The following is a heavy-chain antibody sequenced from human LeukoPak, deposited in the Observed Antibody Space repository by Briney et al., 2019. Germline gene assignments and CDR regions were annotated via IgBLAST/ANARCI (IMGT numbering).Heavy chain of an antibody. J-gene: IGHJ5*02. CDR1: GYIFTTYN. CDR3: AREGSAVATYNWFDP. D-gene: IGHD5-12*01. V-gene: IGHV1-3*04. CDR2: INTGNGDT. Sequence: GASVKVSCKASGYIFTTYNMQWVHQAPGQRLEWMGWINTGNGDTKYSQKFQGRVTISRDTSASTAYMELSSLTSEDTAVYYCAREGSAVATYNWFDPWGQGTLVTVSS.